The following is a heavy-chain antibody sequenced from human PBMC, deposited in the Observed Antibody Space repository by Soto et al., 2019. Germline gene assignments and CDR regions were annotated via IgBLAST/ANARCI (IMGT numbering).Heavy chain of an antibody. V-gene: IGHV1-69*02. CDR2: TIPRLSMS. CDR1: GDTFNFYS. CDR3: ATSYGSGSQAFDY. D-gene: IGHD3-10*01. J-gene: IGHJ4*02. Sequence: QVQLVQSGAAVKKPGSSVKVSCKASGDTFNFYSINWVRQAPGLGLEWMGRTIPRLSMSNSAQKFQGRLTISADKSTSTAYMELSSLRSEDTAVYYCATSYGSGSQAFDYWGQGALVTVSS.